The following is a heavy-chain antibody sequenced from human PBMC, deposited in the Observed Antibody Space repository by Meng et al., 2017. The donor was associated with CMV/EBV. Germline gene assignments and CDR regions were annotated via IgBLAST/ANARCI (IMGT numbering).Heavy chain of an antibody. Sequence: QVQLQQWGAGLLKPSETLSLTVAVYGGSFSGYYWSWIRQPPGKGLEWIGEINHSGSTNYNPSLKSRVTISVDTSKNQFSLKLSSVTAADTAVYYCARVWDSGWDYWGQGTLVTVSS. CDR3: ARVWDSGWDY. J-gene: IGHJ4*02. CDR2: INHSGST. CDR1: GGSFSGYY. D-gene: IGHD3-22*01. V-gene: IGHV4-34*01.